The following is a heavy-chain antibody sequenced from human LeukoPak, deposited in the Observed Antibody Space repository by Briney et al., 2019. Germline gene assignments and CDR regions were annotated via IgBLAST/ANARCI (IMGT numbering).Heavy chain of an antibody. CDR2: ISYDGSNK. Sequence: GSLRLSCAASGFTFSSYAMHWVRQAPGKGLAWVAVISYDGSNKYYADSVKGRFTISRDNSKNTLYLQMNSLRAEDTAVYYCAKAGLGHCSSTTCYEDYWGRGTLVTVSS. CDR1: GFTFSSYA. V-gene: IGHV3-30*04. CDR3: AKAGLGHCSSTTCYEDY. J-gene: IGHJ4*02. D-gene: IGHD2-2*01.